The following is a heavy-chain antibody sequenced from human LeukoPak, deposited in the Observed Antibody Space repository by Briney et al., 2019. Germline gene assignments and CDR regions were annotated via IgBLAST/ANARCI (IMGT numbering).Heavy chain of an antibody. Sequence: ASVKVSCKTSGYTFATYEINWVRQAAGQGLEWMGWVHPNSGNTDYAQKSQGRVTMTRNTSISTAYMELSSLRSEDTAVYYCSRGPRNDPWGQGTLVTVSS. D-gene: IGHD1-14*01. CDR2: VHPNSGNT. CDR3: SRGPRNDP. V-gene: IGHV1-8*01. J-gene: IGHJ5*02. CDR1: GYTFATYE.